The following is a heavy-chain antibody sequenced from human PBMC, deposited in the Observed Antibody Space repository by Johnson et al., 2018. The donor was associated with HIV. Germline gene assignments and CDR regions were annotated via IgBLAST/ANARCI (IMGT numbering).Heavy chain of an antibody. V-gene: IGHV3-9*01. D-gene: IGHD7-27*01. CDR3: ARIRPANWGVNDAFDI. CDR2: ITWNSGGI. J-gene: IGHJ3*02. CDR1: GFTFDDYA. Sequence: VQLVESGGGLVQPGRSLRLSCAASGFTFDDYAMHWVRQAPGKGLEWVSGITWNSGGIGYADSVKGRFTISRDNAKNSLYLQMNSLRAEDTAVYYCARIRPANWGVNDAFDIWGQGTMVTVSS.